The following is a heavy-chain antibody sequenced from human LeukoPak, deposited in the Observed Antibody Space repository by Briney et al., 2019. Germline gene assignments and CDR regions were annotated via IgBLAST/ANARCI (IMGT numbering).Heavy chain of an antibody. J-gene: IGHJ4*02. V-gene: IGHV1-2*02. CDR3: ARGTGYSSRHDY. CDR1: GYTFTGYY. Sequence: ASVKVSCKASGYTFTGYYMHWVRQAPGQGLEWMGWTNPNSGGTNYAQKFQGRVTMTRDTSISTAYMELSRLRSDDTAVYYCARGTGYSSRHDYWGQGTLVTVSS. D-gene: IGHD6-13*01. CDR2: TNPNSGGT.